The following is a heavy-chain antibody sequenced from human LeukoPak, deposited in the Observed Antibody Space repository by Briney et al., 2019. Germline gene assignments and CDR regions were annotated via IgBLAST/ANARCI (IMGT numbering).Heavy chain of an antibody. CDR2: MNPNSGNT. J-gene: IGHJ4*02. CDR1: GYTFTSYD. CDR3: ARDRLRAAKSLGYCSGGSCYSLDY. V-gene: IGHV1-8*01. D-gene: IGHD2-15*01. Sequence: ASVKVSCKASGYTFTSYDINWVRQATGQGREWRGWMNPNSGNTGYAQKFQGRVTMTRNTSISTANMELSSLRSEDTAVYYCARDRLRAAKSLGYCSGGSCYSLDYWGQGTLVTVSS.